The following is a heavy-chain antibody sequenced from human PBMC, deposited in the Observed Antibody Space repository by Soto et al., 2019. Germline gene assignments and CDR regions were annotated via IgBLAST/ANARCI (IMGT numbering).Heavy chain of an antibody. D-gene: IGHD4-17*01. CDR1: GGSMSKFY. V-gene: IGHV4-4*07. CDR3: VRDGSKTLRDCFDP. Sequence: KPSETLSLTCSVSGGSMSKFYWSWIRKTAGKGLEWMGRVYATGTGDYNPSLRSRIAMSVDISKKTFSLRLRSVTAADTGVYYCVRDGSKTLRDCFDPWGQGILVTVSS. CDR2: VYATGTG. J-gene: IGHJ5*02.